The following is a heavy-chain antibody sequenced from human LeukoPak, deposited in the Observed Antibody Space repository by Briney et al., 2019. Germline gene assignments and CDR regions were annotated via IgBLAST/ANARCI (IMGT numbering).Heavy chain of an antibody. V-gene: IGHV4-59*11. CDR3: ASRPADTTWYGVFDY. D-gene: IGHD3-10*01. J-gene: IGHJ4*02. CDR2: IFNTPNT. CDR1: GGSINSHY. Sequence: PSETLSLTCSVSGGSINSHYWSWIRQPLGKRLEWIGYIFNTPNTNYNPPLASRVTMSVDTSRAQFFLRLSPVTAADTAIYYCASRPADTTWYGVFDYWSQGTLVTVSS.